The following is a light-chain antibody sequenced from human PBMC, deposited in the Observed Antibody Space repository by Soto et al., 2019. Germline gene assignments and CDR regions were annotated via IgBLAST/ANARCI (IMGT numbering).Light chain of an antibody. V-gene: IGLV2-8*01. CDR3: SSYAGSNNFV. J-gene: IGLJ2*01. Sequence: QSALTQPPSASGSPGQSVTISCTGTSSDVGGYKYVSWYQQHPGKAPKLMISEVSKRPSGVPDRFSGSKSGNTASLTVSGLQAEDEADYYCSSYAGSNNFVFGGGTKLTVL. CDR2: EVS. CDR1: SSDVGGYKY.